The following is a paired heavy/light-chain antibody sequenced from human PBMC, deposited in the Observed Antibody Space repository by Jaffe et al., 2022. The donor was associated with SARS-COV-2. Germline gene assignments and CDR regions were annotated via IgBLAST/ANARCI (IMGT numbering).Heavy chain of an antibody. CDR2: MNPNSGNT. J-gene: IGHJ5*02. Sequence: QVQLVQSGAEVKKPGASVKVSCKASGYTFTSYDINWVRQATGQGLEWMGWMNPNSGNTGYAQKFQGRVTMTRNTSISTAYMELSSLRSEDTAVYYCARRLPSKGSRLAVRHPFDPWGQGTLVTVSS. D-gene: IGHD6-19*01. CDR3: ARRLPSKGSRLAVRHPFDP. V-gene: IGHV1-8*01. CDR1: GYTFTSYD.
Light chain of an antibody. V-gene: IGLV1-51*02. Sequence: QSVLTQPPSVSAAPGQKVTISCSGSSSNIGNNYVSWYQQLPGTAPKLLIYENNKRPSGIPDRFSGSKSGTSATLGITGLQTGDEADYYCGTWDSSLSAFYVFGTGTKVTVL. J-gene: IGLJ1*01. CDR3: GTWDSSLSAFYV. CDR1: SSNIGNNY. CDR2: ENN.